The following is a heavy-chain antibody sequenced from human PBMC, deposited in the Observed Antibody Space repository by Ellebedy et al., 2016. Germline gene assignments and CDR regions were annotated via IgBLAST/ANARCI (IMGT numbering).Heavy chain of an antibody. Sequence: SETLSLTCAVYGGSFSGYYWSWIRQPPGKGLEWIGEINHSGSTNYNPSLKSRVTISLDTSKNQFSLKLSSVTAADTAVYYCARASLRIAAAGTIGDDYWGQGTLVTVSS. D-gene: IGHD6-13*01. CDR1: GGSFSGYY. CDR3: ARASLRIAAAGTIGDDY. CDR2: INHSGST. V-gene: IGHV4-34*01. J-gene: IGHJ4*02.